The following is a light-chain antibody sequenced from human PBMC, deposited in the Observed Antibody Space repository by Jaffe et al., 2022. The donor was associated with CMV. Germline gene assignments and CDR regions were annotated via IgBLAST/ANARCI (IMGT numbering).Light chain of an antibody. CDR3: QTWDSNTVV. V-gene: IGLV3-1*01. Sequence: SYVLTQPPSVSVSPGQTATLTCSGDKLGNKYASWYQQRPGQSPVVVIYQDKKRPSGIPERFSGSNSGNTATLTISGTQAMDEADFYCQTWDSNTVVFGGGTKLTVL. CDR1: KLGNKY. CDR2: QDK. J-gene: IGLJ2*01.